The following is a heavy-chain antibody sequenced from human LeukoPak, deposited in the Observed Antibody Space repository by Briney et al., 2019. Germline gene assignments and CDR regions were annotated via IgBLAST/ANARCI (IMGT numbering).Heavy chain of an antibody. D-gene: IGHD3-3*01. J-gene: IGHJ5*02. CDR2: IYYSGST. CDR1: GGSISSGDYY. Sequence: PSETLSLTCTVSGGSISSGDYYWSWIRQPPGKGLEWIGYIYYSGSTYYNPSLKSRVTISVDTSKNQFSLKLSSVTAADTAVYYCARGGAAFGVVHWLDPWGQGTLVTVSS. V-gene: IGHV4-30-4*01. CDR3: ARGGAAFGVVHWLDP.